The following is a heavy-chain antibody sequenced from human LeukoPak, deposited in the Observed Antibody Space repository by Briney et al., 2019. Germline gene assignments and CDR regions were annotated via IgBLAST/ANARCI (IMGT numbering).Heavy chain of an antibody. V-gene: IGHV3-21*01. Sequence: PGGSLRLSCAASGFTVSGNYMSWVRQAPGKGLEWVSSISSSSSYIYYADSVKGRFTISRDNAKNSLYLQMNSLRAEDTAVYYCARDLSGSLTIDYWGQGTLVTVSS. CDR2: ISSSSSYI. CDR1: GFTVSGNY. D-gene: IGHD1-26*01. CDR3: ARDLSGSLTIDY. J-gene: IGHJ4*02.